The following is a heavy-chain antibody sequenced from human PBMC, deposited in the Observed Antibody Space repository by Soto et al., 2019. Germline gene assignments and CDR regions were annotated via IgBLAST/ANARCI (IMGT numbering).Heavy chain of an antibody. CDR1: GGTFSSYA. Sequence: QVQLVQSGAEVKKPGSSVKVSCKASGGTFSSYAISWVRQAPGQGLEWMGGIIPIFGTANYAQKFQGRVTITADESTSTAYMELSSPRSEDTAVYYCVRVVAAAGTGGHYYYYGMDVWGQGTTVTVSS. D-gene: IGHD6-13*01. V-gene: IGHV1-69*01. J-gene: IGHJ6*02. CDR2: IIPIFGTA. CDR3: VRVVAAAGTGGHYYYYGMDV.